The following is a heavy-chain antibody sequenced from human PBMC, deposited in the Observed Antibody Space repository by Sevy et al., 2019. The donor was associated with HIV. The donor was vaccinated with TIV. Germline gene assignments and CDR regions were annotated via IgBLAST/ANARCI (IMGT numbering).Heavy chain of an antibody. CDR3: ARGDYYGSLYYFDY. Sequence: GGSLRLSCAASGFTFSNYFINWVRQAPGKGLEWVSSICSGSSYIFYADSLKGRFTISRDNAKNSLYLHMNSLIAEDTAVYYCARGDYYGSLYYFDYWGPGTLVTVSS. CDR2: ICSGSSYI. J-gene: IGHJ4*02. V-gene: IGHV3-21*01. D-gene: IGHD3-10*01. CDR1: GFTFSNYF.